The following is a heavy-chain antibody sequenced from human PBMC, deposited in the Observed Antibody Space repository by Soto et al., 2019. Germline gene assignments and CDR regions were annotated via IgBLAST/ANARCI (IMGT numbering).Heavy chain of an antibody. Sequence: SETLSLTCTVSGGSISSYYWSWIRQPPGKGLEWIGYIYYSGSTNYNPSLKSRVTISVDTSKNQFSLKLSSVTAADTAVYYCARDRSDGTGWFDPWGQGTLVTVSS. V-gene: IGHV4-59*01. CDR3: ARDRSDGTGWFDP. J-gene: IGHJ5*02. D-gene: IGHD1-1*01. CDR1: GGSISSYY. CDR2: IYYSGST.